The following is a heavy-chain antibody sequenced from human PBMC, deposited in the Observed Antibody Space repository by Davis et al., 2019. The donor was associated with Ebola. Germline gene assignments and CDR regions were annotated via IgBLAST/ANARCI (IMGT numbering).Heavy chain of an antibody. Sequence: GSLKISCAASGFTFSSYSMNWVRQAPGTGLEWVSYISSSSSTIDYADSVKGRFTISRDNAKNSLYLQMNSLKTEDTAVYYCTRVHYDILTGYSDYYGMDVWGQGTTVTVSS. V-gene: IGHV3-48*04. D-gene: IGHD3-9*01. J-gene: IGHJ6*02. CDR2: ISSSSSTI. CDR3: TRVHYDILTGYSDYYGMDV. CDR1: GFTFSSYS.